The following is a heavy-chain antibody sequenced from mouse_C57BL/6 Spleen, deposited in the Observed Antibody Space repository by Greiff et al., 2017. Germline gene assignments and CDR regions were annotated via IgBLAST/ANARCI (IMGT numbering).Heavy chain of an antibody. Sequence: VQLQQSGPELVKPGASVKIPCKASGYTFTDYNMDWVKQSHGKSLEWIGDINPNNGGTIYNQKFKGKATLTVDKSSSTAYMELRSLTSEDTAVYYCARLPSYSNYGGYFDYWGQGTTLTVSS. J-gene: IGHJ2*01. CDR1: GYTFTDYN. CDR2: INPNNGGT. D-gene: IGHD2-5*01. V-gene: IGHV1-18*01. CDR3: ARLPSYSNYGGYFDY.